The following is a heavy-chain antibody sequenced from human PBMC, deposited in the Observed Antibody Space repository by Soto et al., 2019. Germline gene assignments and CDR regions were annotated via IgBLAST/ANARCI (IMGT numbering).Heavy chain of an antibody. CDR1: GGSISRGGYY. Sequence: QVQLQESGPGLVKPSQTLSLTCTVSGGSISRGGYYWGWIRQHPGKGLEWIGYIYYSGSTYYNPSLKSRVTISVDTSKNQFSLKLSSVTAADTAVYYCASIVSSAHGEFSDWGQGTLVTVSS. V-gene: IGHV4-31*03. J-gene: IGHJ4*02. D-gene: IGHD3-10*01. CDR3: ASIVSSAHGEFSD. CDR2: IYYSGST.